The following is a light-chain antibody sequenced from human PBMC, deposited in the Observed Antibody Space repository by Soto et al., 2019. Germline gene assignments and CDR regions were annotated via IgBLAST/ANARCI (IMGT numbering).Light chain of an antibody. V-gene: IGKV3-20*01. CDR1: KSVSSSY. J-gene: IGKJ2*01. CDR3: QQYGSSPYT. Sequence: IVLTQSPGTLFLSPGERATLSCRASKSVSSSYLAWYQQKPGQAPRLLIYGASSRATGIPDRFSGSGSGTDFTLTISRLEPEDFAVYYCQQYGSSPYTFGQGTKLEIK. CDR2: GAS.